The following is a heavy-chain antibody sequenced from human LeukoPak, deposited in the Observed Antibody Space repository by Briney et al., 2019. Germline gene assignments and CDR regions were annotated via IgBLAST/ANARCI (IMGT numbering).Heavy chain of an antibody. CDR2: ISSTGSAT. V-gene: IGHV3-21*01. CDR3: ARDRHSSGWGHDAFDI. Sequence: GGSLRLSCAASGFTFSGYAMSWVRQAPGKGLEWVSAISSTGSATYYADSVKGRFTISRDNAKNSLYLQMNSLRAEGTAVYYCARDRHSSGWGHDAFDIWGQGTMVTVSS. CDR1: GFTFSGYA. J-gene: IGHJ3*02. D-gene: IGHD6-19*01.